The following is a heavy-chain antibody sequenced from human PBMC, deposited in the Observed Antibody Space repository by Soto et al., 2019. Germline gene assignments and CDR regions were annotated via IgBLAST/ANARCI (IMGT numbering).Heavy chain of an antibody. CDR1: GYTFTGYY. V-gene: IGHV1-2*04. Sequence: ASVKVSCKASGYTFTGYYMHWVRQAPGQGLEWMGWINPNSGGTNYAQKFQGWVTMTRDTSISTAYMELSRLRSDDTAVYYCARTGLSSSVYYGMDVWGQGTTVTVSS. CDR2: INPNSGGT. J-gene: IGHJ6*02. D-gene: IGHD6-6*01. CDR3: ARTGLSSSVYYGMDV.